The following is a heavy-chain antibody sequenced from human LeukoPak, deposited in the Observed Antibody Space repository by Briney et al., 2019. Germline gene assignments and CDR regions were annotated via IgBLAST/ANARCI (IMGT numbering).Heavy chain of an antibody. V-gene: IGHV3-11*01. CDR2: ISSSGSTI. CDR1: GFTFSDYY. D-gene: IGHD3-10*01. Sequence: GGSLRLSCAASGFTFSDYYMSWIRQAPGKGLEWVPYISSSGSTIYYADSVKGRFTISRDNSKNTLYLQMNSLRAEDTAVYYCAKELHRGVKYFQHWGQGTLVTVSS. J-gene: IGHJ1*01. CDR3: AKELHRGVKYFQH.